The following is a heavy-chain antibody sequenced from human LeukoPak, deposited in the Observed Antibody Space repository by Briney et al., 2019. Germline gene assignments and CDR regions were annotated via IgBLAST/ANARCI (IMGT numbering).Heavy chain of an antibody. D-gene: IGHD2-21*02. CDR2: IYTSGST. CDR1: GGSISSYY. Sequence: PSETLSLTSTVSGGSISSYYWSWIRQPAGKGLEWIGRIYTSGSTNYNPSLKSRVTMSVDTSKNQFSLKLSSVTAADTAVYYCARGRLAYCGGHCWGWFDPWGQGTLVTVSS. CDR3: ARGRLAYCGGHCWGWFDP. J-gene: IGHJ5*02. V-gene: IGHV4-4*07.